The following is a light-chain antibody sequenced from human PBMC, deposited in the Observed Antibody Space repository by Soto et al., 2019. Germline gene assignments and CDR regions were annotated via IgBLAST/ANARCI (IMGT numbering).Light chain of an antibody. CDR2: EDK. CDR1: SGSIASNF. V-gene: IGLV6-57*01. CDR3: QSYDRLIQV. J-gene: IGLJ3*02. Sequence: NFMLTQPHSVSESPGKTVTISCTRSSGSIASNFVQWFQQRPGSSPTTVIYEDKQRPSGVPDRFSGSIDRSSNSASLTISGLQTEDEADYYCQSYDRLIQVFGGGTKLTVL.